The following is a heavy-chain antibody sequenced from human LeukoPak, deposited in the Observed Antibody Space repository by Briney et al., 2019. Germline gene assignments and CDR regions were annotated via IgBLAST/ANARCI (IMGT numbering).Heavy chain of an antibody. CDR3: ANVVVKYGGGY. J-gene: IGHJ4*02. V-gene: IGHV3-48*03. CDR2: ISSSGSTI. D-gene: IGHD2-2*01. CDR1: GFTFSSYE. Sequence: GRSLRLSCAASGFTFSSYEMNWVRQAPGKGLEWVSYISSSGSTIYYADSVKGRFTISRDNSKNTLYLQMNSLRAEDTAVYYCANVVVKYGGGYWGQGTLVTVSS.